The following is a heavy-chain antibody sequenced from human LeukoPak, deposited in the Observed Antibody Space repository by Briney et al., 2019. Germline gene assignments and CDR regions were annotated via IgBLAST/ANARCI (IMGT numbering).Heavy chain of an antibody. J-gene: IGHJ6*03. Sequence: ASVKVSCKATGYTFTNYGVTWARQAPGQGLEWVGWINPENGNTNYAGAFQGRVTMTTDTSTNTAYMELRSLRSDDTAVYYCARVQGYYYHYLDVWGKGTTVTVSS. CDR2: INPENGNT. CDR3: ARVQGYYYHYLDV. CDR1: GYTFTNYG. V-gene: IGHV1-18*01.